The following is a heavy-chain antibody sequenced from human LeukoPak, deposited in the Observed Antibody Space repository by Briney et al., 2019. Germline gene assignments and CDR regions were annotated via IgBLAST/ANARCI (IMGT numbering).Heavy chain of an antibody. CDR3: ARVQGSIMITFGGVIVPPNYMDV. CDR2: IYHSGST. D-gene: IGHD3-16*02. V-gene: IGHV4-38-2*02. J-gene: IGHJ6*03. CDR1: GYSISSGYY. Sequence: PSETLSLTCTVSGYSISSGYYWGWIRQPPWKGLEWIGSIYHSGSTYYNPSLKSRVTISIDTSKNQFSLKLSSVTAADTAVYYCARVQGSIMITFGGVIVPPNYMDVWGKGTTVTVSS.